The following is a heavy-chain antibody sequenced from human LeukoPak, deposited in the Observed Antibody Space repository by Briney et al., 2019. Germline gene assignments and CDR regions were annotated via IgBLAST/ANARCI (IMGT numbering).Heavy chain of an antibody. CDR3: ASEESIAVAKVVY. J-gene: IGHJ4*02. D-gene: IGHD6-19*01. Sequence: GGSLRLSCAASGFTFSSYSMNWVRQAPGKGLEWVSSISSSSSYIYYADSVKGRFTISRDNSKNTLYLQMNSLRAEDTAVYYCASEESIAVAKVVYWGQGTLVTVSS. CDR2: ISSSSSYI. CDR1: GFTFSSYS. V-gene: IGHV3-21*01.